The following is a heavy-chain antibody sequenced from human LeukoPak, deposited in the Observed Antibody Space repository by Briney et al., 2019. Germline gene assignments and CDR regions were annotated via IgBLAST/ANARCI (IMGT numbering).Heavy chain of an antibody. CDR3: ASRSSDGYNPH. CDR1: GGSFSGYY. J-gene: IGHJ4*02. V-gene: IGHV4-34*01. D-gene: IGHD5-24*01. CDR2: INHSGST. Sequence: PSETLSLTCAVYGGSFSGYYWSWIRQPPGKGLEWIGEINHSGSTNYNPSLKSRVTISVDTSKNQFSLKRSSVTAADTAVYYCASRSSDGYNPHWGQGTLVTVSS.